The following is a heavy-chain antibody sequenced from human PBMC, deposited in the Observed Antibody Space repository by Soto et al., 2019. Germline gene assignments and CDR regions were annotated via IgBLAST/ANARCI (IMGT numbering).Heavy chain of an antibody. CDR2: ISAYSGNT. V-gene: IGHV1-18*01. Sequence: ASVKVSCEASGYIFTNYGFNWVRQAPGQGLEWMGWISAYSGNTDYARKFQGRVTMTTDTSTNTAYMDLRRLTSDDTAMYYCARDQGTGTSDYWGQGTLVTVSS. CDR3: ARDQGTGTSDY. J-gene: IGHJ4*02. D-gene: IGHD1-1*01. CDR1: GYIFTNYG.